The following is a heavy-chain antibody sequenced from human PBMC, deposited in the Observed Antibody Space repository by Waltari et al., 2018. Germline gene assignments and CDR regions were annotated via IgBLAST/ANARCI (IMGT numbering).Heavy chain of an antibody. V-gene: IGHV1-24*01. Sequence: QVQLVQSGAEVKKPGASVKVSCKVSGYTLTELSMHWVRQAPGKGLEWMGGIDPEDGETIYAPKFQGRVTMTEGTATDTAYMELGSLRCGETAVYYRATDFTAGTGEVPDFDYWGQGALVTVSS. J-gene: IGHJ4*02. CDR1: GYTLTELS. CDR3: ATDFTAGTGEVPDFDY. CDR2: IDPEDGET. D-gene: IGHD7-27*01.